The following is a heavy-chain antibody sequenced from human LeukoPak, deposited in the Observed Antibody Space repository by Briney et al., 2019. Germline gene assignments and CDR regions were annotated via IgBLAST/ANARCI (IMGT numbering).Heavy chain of an antibody. CDR2: ISGSGRST. J-gene: IGHJ5*02. V-gene: IGHV3-23*01. Sequence: SGGSLRLSCAGSGFTFNTSAMSWVRQAPGKGLEWVSAISGSGRSTYYTDSVRGRFTVSRDNSKNTLYLQMNSLRAEDTAVYFCAKGRGTRVYNWFDTWGQGILVTVSS. CDR1: GFTFNTSA. CDR3: AKGRGTRVYNWFDT. D-gene: IGHD1-26*01.